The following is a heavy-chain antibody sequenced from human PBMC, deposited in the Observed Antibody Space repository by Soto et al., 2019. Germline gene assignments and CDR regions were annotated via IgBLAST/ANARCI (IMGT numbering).Heavy chain of an antibody. CDR2: ISGSGGST. V-gene: IGHV3-23*01. CDR3: AKDSTRKQWLGIYFDY. Sequence: EVQLLESGGGLVQPGGSLRLSCAASGFTFSSYAMSWVRQAPGKGLEWVSAISGSGGSTYYADSVKGRFTISRDNSKNTLYLQMNSLRAEDTAVYYCAKDSTRKQWLGIYFDYWGQGTLVTVSS. CDR1: GFTFSSYA. D-gene: IGHD6-19*01. J-gene: IGHJ4*02.